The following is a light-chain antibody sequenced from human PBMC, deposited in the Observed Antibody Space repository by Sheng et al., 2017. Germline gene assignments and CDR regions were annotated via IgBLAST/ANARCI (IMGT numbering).Light chain of an antibody. CDR1: HGVSRY. J-gene: IGKJ1*01. Sequence: AIQMTQSPSSFSASTGDTVTITCRASHGVSRYLAWYQQKPGKAPKVLVSTASTLQSGVPSRFSGGGSGTDFTLTISYLQSDDFATYYCQQYYSYPPTFGQGTKVEIK. CDR2: TAS. CDR3: QQYYSYPPT. V-gene: IGKV1-8*01.